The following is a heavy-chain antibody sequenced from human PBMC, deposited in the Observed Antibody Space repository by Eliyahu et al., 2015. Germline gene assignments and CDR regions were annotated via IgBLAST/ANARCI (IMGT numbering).Heavy chain of an antibody. CDR1: GGSISSSSYY. CDR2: IYYSGST. V-gene: IGHV4-39*01. Sequence: QLQLQESGPGLVKPSETLSLTCTVPGGSISSSSYYWGWIRQPPGKGLEWIGSIYYSGSTYYNPSLKSRVTISVDTSKNQFSLKLSSVTAADTAVYYCARRDKGVTAIPFDYWGQGTLVTVSS. CDR3: ARRDKGVTAIPFDY. D-gene: IGHD2-21*02. J-gene: IGHJ4*02.